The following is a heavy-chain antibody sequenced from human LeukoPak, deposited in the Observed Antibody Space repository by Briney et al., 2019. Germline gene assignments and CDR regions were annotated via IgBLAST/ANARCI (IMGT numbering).Heavy chain of an antibody. D-gene: IGHD6-19*01. Sequence: SGTLSLTCAVSGGSISSSNWWSWVRQPPGKGLEWIGEIYHSGSTNYNPSLKSRVTISVDKSKNQFSLKLSSVTAADTAVYYCARTEKEPNYSSGAYYYYYMDVWGKGTTVTVSS. CDR3: ARTEKEPNYSSGAYYYYYMDV. V-gene: IGHV4-4*02. J-gene: IGHJ6*03. CDR2: IYHSGST. CDR1: GGSISSSNW.